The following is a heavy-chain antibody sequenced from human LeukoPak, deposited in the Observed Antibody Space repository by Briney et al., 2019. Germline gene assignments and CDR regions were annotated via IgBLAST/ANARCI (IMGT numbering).Heavy chain of an antibody. CDR3: ARDTYFSGSSPGYFDY. CDR1: GGSISSYY. D-gene: IGHD1-26*01. CDR2: IYYSGST. V-gene: IGHV4-59*01. Sequence: SETLSLTCTVSGGSISSYYWSWIRQPPGKGLGWIGYIYYSGSTNYNPSLKSRVTISVDTSKNQFPLKLSSVTAADTAVYYCARDTYFSGSSPGYFDYWGQETLVTVSS. J-gene: IGHJ4*02.